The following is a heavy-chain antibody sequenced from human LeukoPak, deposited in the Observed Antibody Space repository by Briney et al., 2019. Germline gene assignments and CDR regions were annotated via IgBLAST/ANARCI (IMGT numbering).Heavy chain of an antibody. Sequence: AGGSLRLSCAASGFTFSDYYMSWIRQAPGKGLECVSYISSSGSTIYYADSVKGRFTISRDNAKNSLYLQMNSLRAEDTAVYYCARDLRYYYMDVWGKGTTVTVSS. CDR1: GFTFSDYY. CDR2: ISSSGSTI. CDR3: ARDLRYYYMDV. J-gene: IGHJ6*03. V-gene: IGHV3-11*04.